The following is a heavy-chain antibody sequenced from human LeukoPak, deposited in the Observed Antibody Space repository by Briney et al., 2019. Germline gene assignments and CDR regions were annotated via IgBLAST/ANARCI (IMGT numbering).Heavy chain of an antibody. J-gene: IGHJ4*02. V-gene: IGHV1-69*04. CDR3: ARDHRGYCSGGSCYHD. CDR2: IIPILGIA. CDR1: GGTFSSYA. D-gene: IGHD2-15*01. Sequence: EASVKVSCKASGGTFSSYAISWVRRAPGQGLEWMGRIIPILGIANYAQKFQGRATITADKSTSTAYMELSSLRSEDTAVYYCARDHRGYCSGGSCYHDWGQGTLVTVSS.